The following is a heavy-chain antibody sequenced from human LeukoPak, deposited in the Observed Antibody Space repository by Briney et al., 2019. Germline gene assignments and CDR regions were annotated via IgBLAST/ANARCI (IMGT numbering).Heavy chain of an antibody. Sequence: SETLSLTCTVSGGPISSYYWSWLPQPPGKGLECIGYIYYSGSTNYNPSLKSRVTISVDTSKNQFSLKLSSVTAADTAVYYCARPITGTTGWYFDLWGRGTLVTVSS. CDR2: IYYSGST. D-gene: IGHD1-7*01. J-gene: IGHJ2*01. CDR1: GGPISSYY. CDR3: ARPITGTTGWYFDL. V-gene: IGHV4-59*08.